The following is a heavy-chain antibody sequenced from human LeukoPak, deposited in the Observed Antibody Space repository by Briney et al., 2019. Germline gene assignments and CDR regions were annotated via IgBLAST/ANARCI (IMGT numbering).Heavy chain of an antibody. CDR2: IYNGGGTT. CDR3: ARDAFMGY. Sequence: PGGSLRLSCAVSGFTVSSNDMNWVRQAPGKGLEWVSIIYNGGGTTYYADSEQGRFTISRDNSKNTLYLQMNSLRAEDTALYYCARDAFMGYWGQGTLVTVSS. CDR1: GFTVSSND. V-gene: IGHV3-53*01. J-gene: IGHJ4*02. D-gene: IGHD3-10*01.